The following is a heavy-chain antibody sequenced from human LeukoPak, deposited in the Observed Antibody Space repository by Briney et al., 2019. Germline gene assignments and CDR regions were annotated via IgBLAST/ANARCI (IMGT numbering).Heavy chain of an antibody. V-gene: IGHV3-21*01. D-gene: IGHD4-23*01. J-gene: IGHJ4*02. Sequence: GGSLRLSCAASGFTFSSYTMNWVRQAPGKGLEWVSSISTSSSYIYYTDSLKGRFTISRDNARNSLYLQMNSLRAEDTAVYYCARVGGEDYGGNFDYWGQGTLVTVSS. CDR1: GFTFSSYT. CDR2: ISTSSSYI. CDR3: ARVGGEDYGGNFDY.